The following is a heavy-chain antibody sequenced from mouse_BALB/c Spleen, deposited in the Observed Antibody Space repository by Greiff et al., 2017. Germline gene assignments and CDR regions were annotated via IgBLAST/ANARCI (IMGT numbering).Heavy chain of an antibody. CDR3: ARGTYYGNYWAMDY. D-gene: IGHD2-10*01. J-gene: IGHJ4*01. CDR1: GFSLTSYG. V-gene: IGHV2-9*02. CDR2: IWAGGST. Sequence: VQLVESGPGLVAPSQSLSITCTVSGFSLTSYGVHWVRQPPGKGLEWLGVIWAGGSTNYNSALMSRLSISKDNSKSQVFLKMNSLQTDDTAMYYCARGTYYGNYWAMDYWGQGTSVTVSS.